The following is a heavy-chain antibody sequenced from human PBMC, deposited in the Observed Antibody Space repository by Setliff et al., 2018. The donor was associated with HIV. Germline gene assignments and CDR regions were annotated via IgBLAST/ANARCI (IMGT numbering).Heavy chain of an antibody. J-gene: IGHJ4*02. V-gene: IGHV1-69*06. CDR2: MMTIFSTT. CDR3: AGERAPHEPVFDS. D-gene: IGHD4-4*01. CDR1: GYRFSTFG. Sequence: SVKVSCKASGYRFSTFGISWVRQAPGQGLEWMGGMMTIFSTTNYARKFQGRVTLTANKSTGTVYMELRNLRSDDTAIYYCAGERAPHEPVFDSWGQGTLVTVSS.